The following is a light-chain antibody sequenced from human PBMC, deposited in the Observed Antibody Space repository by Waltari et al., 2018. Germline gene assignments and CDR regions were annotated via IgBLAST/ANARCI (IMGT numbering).Light chain of an antibody. CDR3: CSYAGSTTRWV. V-gene: IGLV2-23*02. CDR2: AVS. J-gene: IGLJ3*02. CDR1: SSDVGSYTL. Sequence: QSARTQPASVSGSPGQSITISCTGTSSDVGSYTLVSCYHQHPGKAPKLIIYAVSKRPSGASARFSGSKSGNTASLTISGLQAEDEADYYCCSYAGSTTRWVFGGGTKLTVL.